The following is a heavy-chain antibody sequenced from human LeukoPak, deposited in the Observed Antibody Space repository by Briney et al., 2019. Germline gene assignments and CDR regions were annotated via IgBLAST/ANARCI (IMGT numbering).Heavy chain of an antibody. CDR3: AKDSSSWYFDY. CDR1: GFTFSSYE. J-gene: IGHJ4*02. CDR2: ISSSGSTI. Sequence: GGSLRLSCAASGFTFSSYEMNWVRQAPGKGLEWVSYISSSGSTIYYADSVKGRFTISRDNAKNSLYLQMNSLRAEDTAIYYCAKDSSSWYFDYWGQGTLVTVSS. D-gene: IGHD6-13*01. V-gene: IGHV3-48*03.